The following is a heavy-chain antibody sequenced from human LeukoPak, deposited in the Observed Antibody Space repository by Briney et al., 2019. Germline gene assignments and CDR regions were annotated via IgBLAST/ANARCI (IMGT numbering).Heavy chain of an antibody. J-gene: IGHJ6*02. V-gene: IGHV3-30*02. CDR1: GFTFSSYG. CDR2: IRYDGSNK. CDR3: AKDLYDSSGYDYYYYDGLDV. D-gene: IGHD3-22*01. Sequence: PGGSLRLSCAASGFTFSSYGMHWVRQAQGKWLEWVAFIRYDGSNKYYADSVKGRLTISRDNSKNTLYLQMNSLRAEDTAVYYCAKDLYDSSGYDYYYYDGLDVWGQGTTVTVSS.